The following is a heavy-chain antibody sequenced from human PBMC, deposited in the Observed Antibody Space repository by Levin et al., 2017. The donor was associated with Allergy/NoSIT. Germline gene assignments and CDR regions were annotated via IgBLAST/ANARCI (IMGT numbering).Heavy chain of an antibody. J-gene: IGHJ4*02. CDR1: GDSVSSLHYY. V-gene: IGHV4-39*01. D-gene: IGHD3-22*01. CDR3: AIDSSGSYYYFDY. Sequence: SETLSLTCTVSGDSVSSLHYYWGWIRQAPGTGLEWIGGIYFSGDTYYNPSLKSRLSIFVNTSKNQFFLRLSSVTAADTAVYYCAIDSSGSYYYFDYWCQGAPVTVSS. CDR2: IYFSGDT.